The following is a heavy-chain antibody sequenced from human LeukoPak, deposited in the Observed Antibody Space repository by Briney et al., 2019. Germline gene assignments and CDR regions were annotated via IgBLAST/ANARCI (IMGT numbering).Heavy chain of an antibody. D-gene: IGHD3-10*01. V-gene: IGHV3-11*03. CDR1: GFTFGDYY. Sequence: GGSLRLSCTASGFTFGDYYMSWIPQAPGKGLEWVSYISGSSGNINYADSVKGRFTISRDNAKNSLYLQMNSLRDEDTAVYYCASPVRGWGQGALVTVSS. CDR2: ISGSSGNI. CDR3: ASPVRG. J-gene: IGHJ4*02.